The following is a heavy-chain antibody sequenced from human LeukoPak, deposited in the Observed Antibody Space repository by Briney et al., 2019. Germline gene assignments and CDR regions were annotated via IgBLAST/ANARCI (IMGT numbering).Heavy chain of an antibody. CDR2: IIPIFGTA. D-gene: IGHD2-2*02. Sequence: GASVKVSCKASGGTFSSYAISWVRQAPGQGLEWMGGIIPIFGTANYAQKFQGRVTITADESTSTAYMELSSLRSEDTAVYYCARVGYCSSTSCYRPFDYWGQGTLVTVSS. CDR3: ARVGYCSSTSCYRPFDY. J-gene: IGHJ4*02. CDR1: GGTFSSYA. V-gene: IGHV1-69*13.